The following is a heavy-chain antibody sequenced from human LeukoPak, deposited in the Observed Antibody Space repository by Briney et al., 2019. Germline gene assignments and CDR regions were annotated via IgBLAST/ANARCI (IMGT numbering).Heavy chain of an antibody. V-gene: IGHV4-39*01. CDR2: YYYSGRA. Sequence: SETLSLTCTVSGGSISSTSYYWGWIRQPPGKGLEWIGSYYYSGRAFYNPSLKSRVTISEDTSKNQFSLKLSSVTAADTAVYYCARRPTYCSGGRCYSDAFDIWGQETMVTVSS. D-gene: IGHD2-15*01. CDR3: ARRPTYCSGGRCYSDAFDI. J-gene: IGHJ3*02. CDR1: GGSISSTSYY.